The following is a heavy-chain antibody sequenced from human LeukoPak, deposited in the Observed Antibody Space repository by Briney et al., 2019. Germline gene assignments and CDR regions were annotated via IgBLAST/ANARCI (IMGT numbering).Heavy chain of an antibody. CDR2: INTNGITT. CDR1: GFTFSSYW. J-gene: IGHJ4*02. Sequence: GGSLRLSCAASGFTFSSYWMHWVRQAPGKGLLWVSRINTNGITTTYADSVKGRFTISRDNSKNTLYLQMNSLRAEDTAVYYCAKSDYWGQGTLVTVSS. CDR3: AKSDY. V-gene: IGHV3-74*01.